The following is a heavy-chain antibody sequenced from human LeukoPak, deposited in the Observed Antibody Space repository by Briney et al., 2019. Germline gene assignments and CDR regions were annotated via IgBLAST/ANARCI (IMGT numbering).Heavy chain of an antibody. J-gene: IGHJ4*02. CDR1: GFTFSSYG. CDR3: ARRAPSHDFDC. Sequence: GGSLRLSCAASGFTFSSYGMHWVRQAPGKGLEWVAFIRCDGSNKYYADSVKGRFTIPRDNSKNTLYLQMNSLRAEDTAVYYCARRAPSHDFDCWGQGTLVTVSS. CDR2: IRCDGSNK. V-gene: IGHV3-30*02.